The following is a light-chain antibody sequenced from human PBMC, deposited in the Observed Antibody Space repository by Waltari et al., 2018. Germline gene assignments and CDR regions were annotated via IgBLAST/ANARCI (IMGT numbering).Light chain of an antibody. Sequence: VLTQSPATLSLSPGEMATLSCRASQSVDDYMAWYQQKPGQSPRLLIYDASNRATGIPIRFSGSGFGTDFTLTISSLEPDDFAHYYCQQRRNWPPTFGQGTKVEIK. CDR3: QQRRNWPPT. V-gene: IGKV3-11*01. CDR2: DAS. CDR1: QSVDDY. J-gene: IGKJ1*01.